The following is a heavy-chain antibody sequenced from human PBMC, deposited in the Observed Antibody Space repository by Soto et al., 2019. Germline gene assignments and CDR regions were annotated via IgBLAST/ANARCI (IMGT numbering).Heavy chain of an antibody. CDR1: GFTFSSYE. CDR3: ARVVTIFGVVIIKREVFSGGMDV. J-gene: IGHJ6*02. V-gene: IGHV3-48*03. CDR2: ISSSGSTI. Sequence: GGSLRLSCAASGFTFSSYEMNWVRQAPGKGLEWVSYISSSGSTIYYADSVKGRFTISRDNAKNSLYLQMNSLRAEDTAVYYCARVVTIFGVVIIKREVFSGGMDVWGQGTTVTVSS. D-gene: IGHD3-3*01.